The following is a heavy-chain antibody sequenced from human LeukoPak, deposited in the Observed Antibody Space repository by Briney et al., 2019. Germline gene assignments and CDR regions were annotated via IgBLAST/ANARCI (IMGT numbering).Heavy chain of an antibody. D-gene: IGHD4-17*01. V-gene: IGHV3-23*01. J-gene: IGHJ4*02. CDR2: ISGSGGST. CDR1: GFTFSSYA. CDR3: AKEHTVTTVPFDY. Sequence: HPGRSLRLSCAASGFTFSSYAMSWVRQAPGKGLEWVSAISGSGGSTYYADSVKGRFTISRDNSKNTLYLQMNSLRAEDTAVYYCAKEHTVTTVPFDYWGQGTLVTVSS.